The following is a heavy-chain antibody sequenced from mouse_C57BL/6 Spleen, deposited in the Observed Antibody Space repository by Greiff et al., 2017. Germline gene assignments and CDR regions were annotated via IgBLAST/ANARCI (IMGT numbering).Heavy chain of an antibody. CDR3: ARKGIYYDYDYAMDY. V-gene: IGHV1-54*01. J-gene: IGHJ4*01. CDR2: INPGSGGT. Sequence: QVQLQQSGAELVRPGTSVKVSCKASGYAFTNYLIEWVKQRPGQGLEWIGVINPGSGGTNYNEKFKGKATLTADKSSSTAYMQLSSLTSEDSAVYYCARKGIYYDYDYAMDYWGQGTSVTVSS. CDR1: GYAFTNYL. D-gene: IGHD2-4*01.